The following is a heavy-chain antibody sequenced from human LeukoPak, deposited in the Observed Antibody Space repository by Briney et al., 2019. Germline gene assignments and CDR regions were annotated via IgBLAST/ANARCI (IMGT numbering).Heavy chain of an antibody. CDR2: IYYSGST. D-gene: IGHD1-14*01. V-gene: IGHV4-59*01. Sequence: PSETLSLTCTVSGGSISSYYWSWIRQPPGKGLEWIGYIYYSGSTNYNPSLKSRVTISVDTSKNQFSLKLSSVTAADTAVYYCARAVAVPPGFWFDPWGQGTLVTVSS. CDR3: ARAVAVPPGFWFDP. J-gene: IGHJ5*02. CDR1: GGSISSYY.